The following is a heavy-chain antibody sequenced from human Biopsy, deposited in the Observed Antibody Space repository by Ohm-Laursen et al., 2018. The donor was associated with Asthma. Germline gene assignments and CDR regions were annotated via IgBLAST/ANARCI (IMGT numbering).Heavy chain of an antibody. CDR2: IDWDDDK. J-gene: IGHJ4*02. Sequence: TQTLTLTCTLSGLSLSKTGMRVSWIRQPPGKALEWLARIDWDDDKFYRASLKTRLTISKDTSKNQVVLTMTTMDPVDTAAYYCAREQQLGNFDYWGQGTLVTVSS. V-gene: IGHV2-70*04. CDR3: AREQQLGNFDY. D-gene: IGHD6-13*01. CDR1: GLSLSKTGMR.